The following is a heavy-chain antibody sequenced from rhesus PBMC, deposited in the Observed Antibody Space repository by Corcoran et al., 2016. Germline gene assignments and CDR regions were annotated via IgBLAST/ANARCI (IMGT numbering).Heavy chain of an antibody. CDR3: ARGVWGSSYFDY. CDR1: GFSLTTSGMG. J-gene: IGHJ4*01. Sequence: QVTLKESGPALVKPTQTLTLTCTFSGFSLTTSGMGVGWIRQPPGKALEWLALSYWDDDKSYSTTLKRRLTISKDTSKNQVILTMTSMYPVDTATYYCARGVWGSSYFDYWGQGVLVTVSS. CDR2: SYWDDDK. D-gene: IGHD3-34*01. V-gene: IGHV2-174*01.